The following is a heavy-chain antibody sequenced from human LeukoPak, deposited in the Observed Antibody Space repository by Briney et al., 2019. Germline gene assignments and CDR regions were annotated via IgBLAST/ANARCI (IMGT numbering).Heavy chain of an antibody. CDR3: ARHGLYGDYYFDY. D-gene: IGHD4-17*01. V-gene: IGHV4-39*01. Sequence: PSETLSLTCNVSGGSISSSSYYWGWIRQPPGKGLEWIGTIFYSGSTYYNSSLKSRVTISVDTSKNQFSLKVNSVTAADTAVYYCARHGLYGDYYFDYWGQGTLVTVSS. CDR1: GGSISSSSYY. J-gene: IGHJ4*02. CDR2: IFYSGST.